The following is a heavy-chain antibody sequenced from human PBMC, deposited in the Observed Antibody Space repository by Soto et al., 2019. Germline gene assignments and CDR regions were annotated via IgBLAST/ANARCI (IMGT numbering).Heavy chain of an antibody. D-gene: IGHD2-15*01. Sequence: SETLSLTCTVSGGSISSYYWSWIRQPPGKGLVWIVYIYYSGITNYNPSLKSRVTISVDTSKDQFSLKLSSVTAADTAVYYCARALGVVAATYYFDYWGQGTLVTVSS. V-gene: IGHV4-59*01. CDR1: GGSISSYY. CDR2: IYYSGIT. CDR3: ARALGVVAATYYFDY. J-gene: IGHJ4*02.